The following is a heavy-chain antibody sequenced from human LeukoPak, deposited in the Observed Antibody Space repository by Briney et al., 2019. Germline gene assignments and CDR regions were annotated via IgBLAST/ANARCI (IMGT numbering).Heavy chain of an antibody. CDR1: GFTFSSYS. CDR2: ISSSSSSTI. J-gene: IGHJ3*02. D-gene: IGHD3-22*01. CDR3: ARPYYYDSSGYYPYAFDI. V-gene: IGHV3-48*04. Sequence: GGSLRLSCAASGFTFSSYSMNWVRQAPGKGLEWVSYISSSSSSTIYYADSVKGRFTISRDNAKNSLYLQMNSLRAEDTAVYYCARPYYYDSSGYYPYAFDIWGQGTMVTVSS.